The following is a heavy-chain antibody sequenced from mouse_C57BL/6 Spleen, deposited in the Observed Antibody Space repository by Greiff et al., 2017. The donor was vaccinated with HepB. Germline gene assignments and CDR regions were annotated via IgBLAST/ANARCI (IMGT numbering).Heavy chain of an antibody. J-gene: IGHJ4*01. CDR3: ARWNPYYLYAMDY. CDR1: GFTFSDYG. CDR2: ISSGSSNI. Sequence: EVNLVESGGGLVKPGGSLKLSCAASGFTFSDYGMHWVRQAPEKGLEWVAYISSGSSNIYYADTVKGRFTISRDNAKNTLFLQMTSLRSEDTAMYYCARWNPYYLYAMDYWGQGTSVTVSS. D-gene: IGHD2-10*01. V-gene: IGHV5-17*01.